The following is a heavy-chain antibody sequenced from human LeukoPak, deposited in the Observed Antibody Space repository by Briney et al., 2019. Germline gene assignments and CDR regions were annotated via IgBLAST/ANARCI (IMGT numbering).Heavy chain of an antibody. V-gene: IGHV1-8*01. Sequence: ASVKVSCKASGYTFTSYDINWVRQATGQGLEWMGWMNPNSGNTGYAQKFQGRVTMTRNTSISTTYMELSSLRSEDTAVYYCARGPEYSSSWLGRFNYYYYMDVWGKGTTVTVSS. CDR1: GYTFTSYD. J-gene: IGHJ6*03. CDR2: MNPNSGNT. D-gene: IGHD6-13*01. CDR3: ARGPEYSSSWLGRFNYYYYMDV.